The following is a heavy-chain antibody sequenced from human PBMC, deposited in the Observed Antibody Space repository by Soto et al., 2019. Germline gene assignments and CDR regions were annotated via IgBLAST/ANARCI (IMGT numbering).Heavy chain of an antibody. CDR1: GFTFGIYA. V-gene: IGHV3-30-3*01. D-gene: IGHD4-17*01. J-gene: IGHJ5*02. CDR3: ARETTVFTESQFDP. Sequence: GGSLRLSCAASGFTFGIYALHWVRQAPGKGLEWVALIAYDGSKEYYADSVKGRFTISRDNSENTLYLQMNNLRADDTAVYYCARETTVFTESQFDPWGQGTLVTVSS. CDR2: IAYDGSKE.